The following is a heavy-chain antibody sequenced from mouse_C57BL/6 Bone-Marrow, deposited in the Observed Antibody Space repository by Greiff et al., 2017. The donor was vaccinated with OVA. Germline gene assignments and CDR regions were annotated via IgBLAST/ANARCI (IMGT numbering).Heavy chain of an antibody. J-gene: IGHJ1*03. Sequence: VHLVESGAELVKPGASVKMSCKASGYTFTTYPIEWMKQNHGKSLEWIGNFHPYNDDTKYNEKFKGKATLTVEKSSSTVYLELSRLTSDDSAVYYCARGSGSSYWYFDVWGTGTTVTVSS. CDR1: GYTFTTYP. V-gene: IGHV1-47*01. D-gene: IGHD1-1*01. CDR2: FHPYNDDT. CDR3: ARGSGSSYWYFDV.